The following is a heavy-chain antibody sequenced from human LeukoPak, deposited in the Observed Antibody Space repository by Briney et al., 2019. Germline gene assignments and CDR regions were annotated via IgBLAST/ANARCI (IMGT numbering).Heavy chain of an antibody. Sequence: GGPLRLSCAASGFTFSNAWMSWVRQAPGKGLEWVGRIKSKTDGGTTDYAAPVKGRFTISRDDSKNTLYLQMNSLKTEDTAVYYCTTAAYSSGWYSRWGQGTLVTVSS. CDR2: IKSKTDGGTT. D-gene: IGHD6-19*01. V-gene: IGHV3-15*01. CDR3: TTAAYSSGWYSR. CDR1: GFTFSNAW. J-gene: IGHJ4*02.